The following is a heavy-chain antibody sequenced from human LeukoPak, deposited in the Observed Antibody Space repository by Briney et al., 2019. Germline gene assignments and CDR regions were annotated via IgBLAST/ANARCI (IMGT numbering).Heavy chain of an antibody. CDR2: IRYDGSNK. D-gene: IGHD6-19*01. CDR3: ASYSSGWTHTPL. CDR1: GFTSSSYG. V-gene: IGHV3-30*02. J-gene: IGHJ4*02. Sequence: GGSLRLSCAASGFTSSSYGMHWVRQAPGKGLEWVAFIRYDGSNKYYADSVKGRFTISRDNSKNTLYLQMNSLRAEDTAVYYCASYSSGWTHTPLWGQGTLVTVFS.